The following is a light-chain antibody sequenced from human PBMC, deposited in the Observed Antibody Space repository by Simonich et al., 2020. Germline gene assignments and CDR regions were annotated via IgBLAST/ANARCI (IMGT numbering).Light chain of an antibody. CDR2: EGS. CDR3: CSYAGSSTVV. J-gene: IGLJ2*01. Sequence: QSALTQPASVSGSPGQSITISCPGTSSDVVSYNLVSWYQQHPGKAPKLMIYEGSKRPTGVSNRFSGSKSGNTASLTISGLQAEDEADYYCCSYAGSSTVVFGGGTKLTVL. CDR1: SSDVVSYNL. V-gene: IGLV2-23*01.